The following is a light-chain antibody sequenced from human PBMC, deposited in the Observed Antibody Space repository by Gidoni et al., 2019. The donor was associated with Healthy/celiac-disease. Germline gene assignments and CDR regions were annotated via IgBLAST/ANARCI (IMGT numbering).Light chain of an antibody. Sequence: DIQMTQSPSSLSASVGDRGTITCRARQGISNYLAWYQQKPGKVPNLLIYAASTMQSGVPSRFSGSGSGTDFTLTISSLQPEDVATYYCQKYDSAPRVTFXHXTKVDIK. CDR2: AAS. CDR1: QGISNY. CDR3: QKYDSAPRVT. V-gene: IGKV1-27*01. J-gene: IGKJ3*01.